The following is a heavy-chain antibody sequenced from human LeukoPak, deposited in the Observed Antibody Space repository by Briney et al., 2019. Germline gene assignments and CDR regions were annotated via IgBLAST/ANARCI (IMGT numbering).Heavy chain of an antibody. V-gene: IGHV4-39*01. CDR3: AGRVGATIWTGLHF. CDR2: IHFNGNT. J-gene: IGHJ4*02. Sequence: SETLSLTCTVSGDSISGGTFYWGWVRQPPGQGLEWIGSIHFNGNTYYNPSLKSPVTISVDMPKNQFSLNLSSETVADTAVYYCAGRVGATIWTGLHFWGQGILVTVSS. D-gene: IGHD1-26*01. CDR1: GDSISGGTFY.